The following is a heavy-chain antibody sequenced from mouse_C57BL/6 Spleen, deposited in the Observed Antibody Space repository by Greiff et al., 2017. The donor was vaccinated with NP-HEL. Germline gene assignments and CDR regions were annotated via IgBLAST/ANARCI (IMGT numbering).Heavy chain of an antibody. V-gene: IGHV1-78*01. CDR3: AREKTITTVVATRYFDV. Sequence: VKLVESDAELVKPGASVKISCKVSGYTFTDHTIHWMKQRPEQGLEWIGYIYPRDGSTKYNEKFKGKATLTADKSSSTAYMQLNSLTSEDSAVYFCAREKTITTVVATRYFDVWGTGTTVTVSS. J-gene: IGHJ1*03. CDR1: GYTFTDHT. D-gene: IGHD1-1*01. CDR2: IYPRDGST.